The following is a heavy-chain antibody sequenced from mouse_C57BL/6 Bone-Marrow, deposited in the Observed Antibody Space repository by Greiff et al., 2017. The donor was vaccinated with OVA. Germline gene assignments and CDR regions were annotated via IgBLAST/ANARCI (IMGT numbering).Heavy chain of an antibody. CDR3: TGGLGQGFAY. Sequence: VQLQQSVAELVRPGASVKLSCTASGFTIKNTSMPWVKQRPEQGLEWIGRIDPANGYTNYAPKFQGKVTITADTSSNTAYLQLSSLTAEDTALYYCTGGLGQGFAYWGQGTLVTVSA. D-gene: IGHD3-3*01. CDR1: GFTIKNTS. J-gene: IGHJ3*01. V-gene: IGHV14-3*01. CDR2: IDPANGYT.